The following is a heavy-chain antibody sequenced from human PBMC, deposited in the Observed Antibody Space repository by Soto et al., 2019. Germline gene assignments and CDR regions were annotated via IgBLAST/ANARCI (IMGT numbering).Heavy chain of an antibody. CDR3: TRHYDFWSGSNEDYYGMDV. J-gene: IGHJ6*02. CDR2: IRSKAYGGTT. D-gene: IGHD3-3*01. CDR1: GFTFGDYA. Sequence: GGSLRLSCTASGFTFGDYAMSWVRQAPGKGLEWVGFIRSKAYGGTTEYAASVKGRFTISRDDSKSIAYLQMNSLKTEDTAVYYCTRHYDFWSGSNEDYYGMDVWGQGTTVTVSS. V-gene: IGHV3-49*04.